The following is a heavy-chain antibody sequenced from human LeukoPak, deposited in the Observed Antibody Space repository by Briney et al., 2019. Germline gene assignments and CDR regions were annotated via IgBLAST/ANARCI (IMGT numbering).Heavy chain of an antibody. D-gene: IGHD4-17*01. CDR3: TKGGGYSGDHVSAY. V-gene: IGHV3-11*05. CDR1: GFTFSDNY. J-gene: IGHJ4*02. CDR2: ISSSSSDT. Sequence: GGSLRLSCAASGFTFSDNYMSWIRQAPGKGLEWVSYISSSSSDTNYADSVKGRFTISRDNAKKSLYLRMNSLRAEDTAVYYCTKGGGYSGDHVSAYWGQGILVTVSS.